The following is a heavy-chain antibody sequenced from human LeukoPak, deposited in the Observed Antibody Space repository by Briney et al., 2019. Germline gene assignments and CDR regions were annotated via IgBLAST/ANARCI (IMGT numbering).Heavy chain of an antibody. J-gene: IGHJ4*02. CDR2: IYYSGST. Sequence: PSETLSLTCTVSGGSISSYYWSWIRQPPGKGLEWIGYIYYSGSTNYNPSLKSRVTISVDTSKNQFSLKLSSVTAADTAVYYCARGNLYSSSWYLDDYWGQGTLVTVSS. CDR3: ARGNLYSSSWYLDDY. V-gene: IGHV4-59*12. CDR1: GGSISSYY. D-gene: IGHD6-13*01.